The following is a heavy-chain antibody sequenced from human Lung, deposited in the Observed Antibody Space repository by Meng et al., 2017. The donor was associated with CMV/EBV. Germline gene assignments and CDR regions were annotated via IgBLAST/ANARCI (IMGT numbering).Heavy chain of an antibody. V-gene: IGHV1-8*01. J-gene: IGHJ6*02. CDR2: MNPNRGNT. CDR1: GYTFSYYD. D-gene: IGHD2/OR15-2a*01. Sequence: ASVKVSCKASGYTFSYYDIIWVRQASGQGLEWVGWMNPNRGNTAYAQKFQGRVTMTRDTSTSIAYMELSSLRSGDTAVYYCARGQVQCSTINCHDYRFSGMDVWXQGTXVTVSS. CDR3: ARGQVQCSTINCHDYRFSGMDV.